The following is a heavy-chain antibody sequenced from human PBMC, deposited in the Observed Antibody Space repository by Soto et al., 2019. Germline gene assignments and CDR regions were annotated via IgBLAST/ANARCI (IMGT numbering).Heavy chain of an antibody. J-gene: IGHJ4*02. CDR3: ARVPDY. Sequence: SETLSLTCAVSGGSISSGGYSWSWIRQPPGKGLEWIGYMYHSGSTYYNPSLKSRVTISIDRSKNQFSLKLSSVTAEDTAVCYCARVPDYWGQGILVTVSS. D-gene: IGHD2-2*01. V-gene: IGHV4-30-2*01. CDR1: GGSISSGGYS. CDR2: MYHSGST.